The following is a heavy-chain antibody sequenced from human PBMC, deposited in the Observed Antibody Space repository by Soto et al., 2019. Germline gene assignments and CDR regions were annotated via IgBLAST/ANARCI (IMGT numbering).Heavy chain of an antibody. D-gene: IGHD5-18*01. CDR3: ASLSSDWDTANYYGMDV. CDR2: IWYDGSNK. Sequence: GGSLRLSCAASGFTFSSYGMHWVRQAPGKGLEWVAVIWYDGSNKYYADSVKGRFTISRDNSKNTLYLQMNSLRAEDTAVYYCASLSSDWDTANYYGMDVWGQGTTVTVSS. J-gene: IGHJ6*02. V-gene: IGHV3-33*01. CDR1: GFTFSSYG.